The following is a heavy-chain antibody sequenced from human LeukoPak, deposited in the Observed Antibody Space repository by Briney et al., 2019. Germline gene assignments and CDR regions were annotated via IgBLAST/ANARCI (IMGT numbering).Heavy chain of an antibody. CDR1: GGSISSGGYS. CDR2: IYHSGST. V-gene: IGHV4-30-2*01. D-gene: IGHD3-22*01. J-gene: IGHJ4*02. CDR3: ARVCYDSSGQGGYFDY. Sequence: PSETLSLTCAVSGGSISSGGYSWSWIRQPPGTGLEWIGYIYHSGSTYYNPSLRSRVTISVDRSKNQFSLKLSSVTAADTAVYYCARVCYDSSGQGGYFDYWGQGTLVTVSS.